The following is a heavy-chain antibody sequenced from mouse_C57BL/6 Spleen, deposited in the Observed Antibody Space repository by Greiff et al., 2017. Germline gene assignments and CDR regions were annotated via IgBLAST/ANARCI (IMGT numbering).Heavy chain of an antibody. V-gene: IGHV1-64*01. CDR3: ARSGYDGYYFDY. CDR2: IHPNSGST. D-gene: IGHD2-3*01. Sequence: QVQLQQPGAELVKPGASVKLSCKASGYTFTSYWMHWVKQRPGQGLEWIGMIHPNSGSTNYNEKFKSKATLPVDKSSRTAYMQLSSLTSEDSAVYYCARSGYDGYYFDYWGQGTTLTVSS. J-gene: IGHJ2*01. CDR1: GYTFTSYW.